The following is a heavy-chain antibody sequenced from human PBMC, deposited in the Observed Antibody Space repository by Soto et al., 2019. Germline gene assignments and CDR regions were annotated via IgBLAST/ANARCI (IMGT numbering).Heavy chain of an antibody. Sequence: SETLSLTCAVYGGSFSGYYWSWIRQPPGKGPEWIGEINHSGSTNYNPSLKSRVTISVDTSKNQFSLKLSSVTAADTAVYYCASSSFWSGSIYRVWGKGTTVTVSS. D-gene: IGHD3-3*01. CDR2: INHSGST. V-gene: IGHV4-34*01. CDR3: ASSSFWSGSIYRV. J-gene: IGHJ6*04. CDR1: GGSFSGYY.